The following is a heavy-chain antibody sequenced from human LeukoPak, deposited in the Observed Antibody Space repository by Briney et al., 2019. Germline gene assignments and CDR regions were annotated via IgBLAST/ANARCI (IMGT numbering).Heavy chain of an antibody. V-gene: IGHV4-30-2*01. Sequence: SETLSLTCTVSGGSISSGGYYWSWIRQPPGKGLEWIGYIYHSGSTYYNPSLKSRVTISVDRSKNQFSLKLSSVTAADTAVYYCARSPLTPNPHFDCWGQGTLVTVSS. D-gene: IGHD3-16*01. CDR3: ARSPLTPNPHFDC. CDR2: IYHSGST. J-gene: IGHJ4*02. CDR1: GGSISSGGYY.